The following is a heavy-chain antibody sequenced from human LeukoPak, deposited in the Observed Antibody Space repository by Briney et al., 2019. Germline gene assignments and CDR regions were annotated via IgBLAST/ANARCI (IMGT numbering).Heavy chain of an antibody. CDR3: ARSMYYFDY. CDR2: IDDSGVIR. D-gene: IGHD2-21*01. CDR1: GFTFKTHA. Sequence: PGGSLRLSCAASGFTFKTHAMSWVRQAPGKGLEWVSRIDDSGVIRSYADSVKGRFTISRDNSKMTLTLQMNSLRAEDTAVYYCARSMYYFDYWGQGTLVTVSS. J-gene: IGHJ4*02. V-gene: IGHV3-23*01.